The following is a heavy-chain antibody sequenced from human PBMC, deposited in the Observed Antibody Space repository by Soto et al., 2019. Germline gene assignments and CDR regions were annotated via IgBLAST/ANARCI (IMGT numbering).Heavy chain of an antibody. CDR2: INPSGGST. D-gene: IGHD2-2*01. J-gene: IGHJ4*02. Sequence: QVQLVQSGAEVKKPGASVKVSCKASGYTFTSYYMHWVRQAPGQGLEWMGIINPSGGSTSYAQKFQGRVTMTRVTSTSTVYMELSSLRSEDTAVYYCARELLQVVPAAINSLFDYWGQGTLVTVSS. CDR3: ARELLQVVPAAINSLFDY. CDR1: GYTFTSYY. V-gene: IGHV1-46*01.